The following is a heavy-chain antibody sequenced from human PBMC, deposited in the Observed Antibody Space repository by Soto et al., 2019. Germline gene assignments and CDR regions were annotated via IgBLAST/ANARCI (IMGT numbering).Heavy chain of an antibody. CDR2: IIPIFGTA. D-gene: IGHD3-22*01. CDR1: GGTFSSYA. CDR3: ARDIYDSSGYPLDAFDI. Sequence: ASGKVSCKASGGTFSSYAISWVRQAPGQGLEWMGGIIPIFGTANYAQKFQGRVTITADESTSTAYMELSSLRSEDTAVYYCARDIYDSSGYPLDAFDIWGQGTMVTVSS. V-gene: IGHV1-69*13. J-gene: IGHJ3*02.